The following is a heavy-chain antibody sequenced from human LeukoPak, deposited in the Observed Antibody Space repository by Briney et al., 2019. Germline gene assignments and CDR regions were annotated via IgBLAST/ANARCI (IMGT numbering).Heavy chain of an antibody. J-gene: IGHJ4*02. D-gene: IGHD3/OR15-3a*01. CDR3: AKCPGDWLLYYGY. CDR1: GFNFNTYT. V-gene: IGHV3-23*01. Sequence: GGSLRLSCAASGFNFNTYTMNWVRQAPGKGLEWVSSISSSGSYIYYADSVKGRFTISRDNSKNTLYLQMNSLRAEDTAVYYCAKCPGDWLLYYGYWGQGTLVTVSS. CDR2: ISSSGSYI.